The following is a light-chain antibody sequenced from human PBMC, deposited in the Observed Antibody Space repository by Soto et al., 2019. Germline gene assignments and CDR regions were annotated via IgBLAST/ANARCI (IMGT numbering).Light chain of an antibody. V-gene: IGKV1-5*03. J-gene: IGKJ1*01. CDR3: QQYNTYST. Sequence: DIQMTQSPSTLSASVGDRVTITCRASQSISSWLARYQQKPGKAPKLLIYKASSLESGVPSRFSGSGSGTEFTLTISSLQPDDFATYHCQQYNTYSTFGQGTKVEIK. CDR2: KAS. CDR1: QSISSW.